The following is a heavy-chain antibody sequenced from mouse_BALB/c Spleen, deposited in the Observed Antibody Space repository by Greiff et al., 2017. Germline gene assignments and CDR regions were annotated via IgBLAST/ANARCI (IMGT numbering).Heavy chain of an antibody. J-gene: IGHJ4*01. D-gene: IGHD2-3*01. Sequence: VQLQQSGAELARPGASVKLSCKASGYTFTSYWMQWVKQRPGQGLEWIGAIYPGDGDTRYTQKFKGKATLTADKSSSTAYMQLSSLASEDSAVYYCARRPHDGYSLMDYWGQGTSVTVSS. V-gene: IGHV1-87*01. CDR3: ARRPHDGYSLMDY. CDR2: IYPGDGDT. CDR1: GYTFTSYW.